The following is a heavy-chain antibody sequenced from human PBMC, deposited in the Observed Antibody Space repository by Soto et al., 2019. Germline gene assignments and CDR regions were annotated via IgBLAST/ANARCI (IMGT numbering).Heavy chain of an antibody. Sequence: QVQLVQSGAEVKNPGASVKVSCKASGYTFTSYGISWGRQAPGQGLESMGWLSAYNGNTNYAQKLHGRVTMTTDTSTSTAYRELKSLRSDDTAVYYCARGRGLGYGSGSYGGVGLDVLGQGTTVTVSS. CDR3: ARGRGLGYGSGSYGGVGLDV. V-gene: IGHV1-18*01. D-gene: IGHD3-10*01. CDR1: GYTFTSYG. CDR2: LSAYNGNT. J-gene: IGHJ6*01.